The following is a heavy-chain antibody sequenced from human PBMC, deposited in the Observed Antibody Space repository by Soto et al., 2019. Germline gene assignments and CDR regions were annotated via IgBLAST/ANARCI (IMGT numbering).Heavy chain of an antibody. CDR1: GGSITSSGYY. D-gene: IGHD6-6*01. V-gene: IGHV4-39*01. CDR2: FYYSGST. J-gene: IGHJ4*02. Sequence: QLQLQESGPGLVKPSETLSLTCTVSGGSITSSGYYWGWVRQPPGKGLEWIGSFYYSGSTYYNPSLKSRVTISVDTSKNQFSLNLSSVTSADTAVYYCARRQLAFALYWGQGTQVTVSS. CDR3: ARRQLAFALY.